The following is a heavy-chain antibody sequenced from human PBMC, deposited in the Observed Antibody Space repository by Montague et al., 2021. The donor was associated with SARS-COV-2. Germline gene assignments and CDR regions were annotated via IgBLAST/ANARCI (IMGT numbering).Heavy chain of an antibody. CDR2: ISDSGST. V-gene: IGHV4-59*08. Sequence: SETLSLTCTVSGGSLNNYFWGWIWQPPGKGLEWVGYISDSGSTKYDPSLQSRVTISVDTARNQFSLKLLSVTAADTAFYYCARVDSSGPGEYWGQGTLVSVSS. D-gene: IGHD3-22*01. J-gene: IGHJ4*02. CDR1: GGSLNNYF. CDR3: ARVDSSGPGEY.